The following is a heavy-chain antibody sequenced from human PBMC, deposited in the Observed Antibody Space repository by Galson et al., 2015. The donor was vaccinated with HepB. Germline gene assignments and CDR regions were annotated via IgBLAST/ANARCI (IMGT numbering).Heavy chain of an antibody. D-gene: IGHD5-12*01. J-gene: IGHJ4*02. CDR1: GFSLSTSGMC. V-gene: IGHV2-5*08. CDR3: AHLLDIVATIHSTFFDY. CDR2: IYWDDDK. Sequence: PALVKPTQTLTLTCTFSGFSLSTSGMCVSWIRQPPGKALEWLALIYWDDDKRYSPSLKSRLTITKDTSKNQVVLTMTNMDPVDTATYYCAHLLDIVATIHSTFFDYWGQGTLVTVSS.